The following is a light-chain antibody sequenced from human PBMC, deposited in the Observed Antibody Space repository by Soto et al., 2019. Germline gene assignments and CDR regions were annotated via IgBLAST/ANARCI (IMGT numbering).Light chain of an antibody. CDR3: QQHGTSPIT. CDR2: GAS. V-gene: IGKV3-20*01. J-gene: IGKJ5*01. Sequence: TQSPVILSVSQGERATVSCRASQSLNSNLAWYQQKPGQAPRLLIYGASTRATAIPARFSGSGSGTGFTLTISRLEPDDFAVYYCQQHGTSPITFGQGTRLGI. CDR1: QSLNSN.